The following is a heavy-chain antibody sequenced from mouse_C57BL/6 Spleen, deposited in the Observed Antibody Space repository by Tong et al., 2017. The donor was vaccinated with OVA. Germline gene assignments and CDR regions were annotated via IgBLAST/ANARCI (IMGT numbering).Heavy chain of an antibody. CDR1: GYTFTDYY. CDR2: INPYNGGT. D-gene: IGHD2-5*01. J-gene: IGHJ4*01. CDR3: ARGYSNSYAMDY. Sequence: EVQLQESGPVLVKPGASVKMSCKASGYTFTDYYMNWVKQSHGKSLEWIGVINPYNGGTSYNQKFKGKATLTVDKSSSTAYMELNSLTSEDSAVYYCARGYSNSYAMDYWGQGTSVTVSS. V-gene: IGHV1-19*01.